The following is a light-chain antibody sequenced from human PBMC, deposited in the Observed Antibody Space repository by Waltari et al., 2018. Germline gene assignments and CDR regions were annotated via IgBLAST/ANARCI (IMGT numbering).Light chain of an antibody. J-gene: IGKJ5*01. CDR3: QQLKSYSIT. CDR1: QGLDSY. V-gene: IGKV1-9*01. CDR2: GVS. Sequence: DIQLTQSPSFLSASVGDRVTITCRASQGLDSYLAWYQQKPGKAPKLLIYGVSTLQSGVPSRFSGSGSGTEFTLTISSLQPEDFATYYCQQLKSYSITFGQGTRLEIK.